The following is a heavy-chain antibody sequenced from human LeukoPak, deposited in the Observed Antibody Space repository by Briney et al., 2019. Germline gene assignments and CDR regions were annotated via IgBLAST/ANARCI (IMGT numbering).Heavy chain of an antibody. CDR1: GYTLTGYY. J-gene: IGHJ4*02. Sequence: ASVKVSCKASGYTLTGYYMHWVRQAPGQGLEWMGWINPNSGGTNYAQKFQGRVTMTRDTSISTAYMELSRLRSDDTAVYYCARDSSSSGLFFDYWGQGTLVTVSS. CDR3: ARDSSSSGLFFDY. CDR2: INPNSGGT. D-gene: IGHD6-6*01. V-gene: IGHV1-2*02.